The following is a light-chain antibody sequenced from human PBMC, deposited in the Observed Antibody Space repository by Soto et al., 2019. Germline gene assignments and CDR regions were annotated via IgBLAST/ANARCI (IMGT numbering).Light chain of an antibody. CDR1: QSVSSN. CDR3: QQYNNWTLYT. V-gene: IGKV3-15*01. Sequence: EIVMTQSPATLSVSPGERATLSCRASQSVSSNLAWYQQKPGHAPRLLIYDASTRATGIPARFSGSGSGTEFTLTLSSLQSEDFAVYYCQQYNNWTLYTFGQGTKLEIK. J-gene: IGKJ2*01. CDR2: DAS.